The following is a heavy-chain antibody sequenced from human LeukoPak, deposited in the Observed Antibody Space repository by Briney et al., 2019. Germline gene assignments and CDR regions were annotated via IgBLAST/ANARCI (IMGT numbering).Heavy chain of an antibody. J-gene: IGHJ4*02. V-gene: IGHV3-53*01. Sequence: PGGSLRLSCAASGFTVSSNYMSWVRQAPGKGLEWVSVIYSGGSTYYADSVKGRFTISRDNSKNTLFLQMNSLRAEDTAVYYCARHTPSYYYDSSGPFDYWGQGTLVTVSS. CDR3: ARHTPSYYYDSSGPFDY. D-gene: IGHD3-22*01. CDR1: GFTVSSNY. CDR2: IYSGGST.